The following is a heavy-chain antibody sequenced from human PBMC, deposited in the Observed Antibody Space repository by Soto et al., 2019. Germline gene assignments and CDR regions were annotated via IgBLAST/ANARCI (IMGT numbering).Heavy chain of an antibody. CDR1: GGSISSSSYY. V-gene: IGHV4-39*01. D-gene: IGHD3-10*01. J-gene: IGHJ5*02. Sequence: PSETLSLTCTVSGGSISSSSYYWGWIRQPPGKGLEWIGSIYYSGSTYYNPSLKSRVTISVDTSKNQFSLKLSSVTAADTDVYYCARPTAAEARGNSNWFDPWGQGTLVTVSS. CDR3: ARPTAAEARGNSNWFDP. CDR2: IYYSGST.